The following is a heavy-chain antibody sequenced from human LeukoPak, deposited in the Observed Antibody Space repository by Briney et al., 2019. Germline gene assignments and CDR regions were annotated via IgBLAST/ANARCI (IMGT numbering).Heavy chain of an antibody. CDR1: GLNFGAYG. D-gene: IGHD3-22*01. V-gene: IGHV3-30*02. J-gene: IGHJ4*02. CDR2: IWNDATTQ. CDR3: ATDGPHHDLDN. Sequence: GESLRVSCAASGLNFGAYGMHWVRQAPAKGLEWVASIWNDATTQYYADSVKGRFTISRDNSKKTLHLQMNSLTAEDTAVYYCATDGPHHDLDNWGQGVLVTVSS.